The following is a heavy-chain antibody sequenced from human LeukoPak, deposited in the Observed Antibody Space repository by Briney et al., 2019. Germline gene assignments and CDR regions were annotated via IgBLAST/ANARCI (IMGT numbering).Heavy chain of an antibody. CDR1: GYSFTNYA. CDR2: INAGSGNT. D-gene: IGHD3-22*01. Sequence: GASVKVSCKASGYSFTNYAMHWVRQAPGQGLEWMGWINAGSGNTRYSQKFQGRVTITRDTSASTAYMELSSLRSEDTAVYYCARYYYDSSGYRFDYWGQGTLVTVSS. V-gene: IGHV1-3*01. CDR3: ARYYYDSSGYRFDY. J-gene: IGHJ4*02.